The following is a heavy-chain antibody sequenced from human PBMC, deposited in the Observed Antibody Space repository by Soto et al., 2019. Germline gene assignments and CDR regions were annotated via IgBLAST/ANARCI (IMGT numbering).Heavy chain of an antibody. J-gene: IGHJ4*02. Sequence: GGSLRLSCAASGFTFSSYAMSWVRQAPGKGLEWVSAISGSGGSTYYADSVKGRFTISRDNSKNTLYLQMNSLRAEDTAVYYCAKDLDYYDSSGYPPYYFDYWGQGTLVTVSS. V-gene: IGHV3-23*01. CDR3: AKDLDYYDSSGYPPYYFDY. D-gene: IGHD3-22*01. CDR2: ISGSGGST. CDR1: GFTFSSYA.